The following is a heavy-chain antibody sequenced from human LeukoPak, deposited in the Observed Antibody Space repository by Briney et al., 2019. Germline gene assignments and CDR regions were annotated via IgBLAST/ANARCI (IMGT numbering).Heavy chain of an antibody. CDR3: ARDGYCSGGSCYSYNWFDP. CDR2: ISYDGNNK. D-gene: IGHD2-15*01. V-gene: IGHV3-30*04. CDR1: GFTFSSYA. Sequence: GGSLRLSCAPSGFTFSSYAMHWVRQAPGKGLEWVAIISYDGNNKYYADSVKGRFTISRDNSKNTMYLQMNSLRPEDTAVYYCARDGYCSGGSCYSYNWFDPWGQGTLVTVSS. J-gene: IGHJ5*02.